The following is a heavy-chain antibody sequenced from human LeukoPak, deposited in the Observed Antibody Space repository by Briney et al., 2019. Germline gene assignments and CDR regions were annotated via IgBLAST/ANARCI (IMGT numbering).Heavy chain of an antibody. J-gene: IGHJ4*02. V-gene: IGHV3-7*01. CDR1: GFTFSSYW. CDR3: VKEGVEYSYSYGDY. CDR2: IKQDGSEK. D-gene: IGHD3-16*01. Sequence: GGSLRLSCAASGFTFSSYWMSWVRQAPGKGLEWVSNIKQDGSEKYYVDSVKGRFTISRDNAENTLYLQMNNLRPDDTAFYFCVKEGVEYSYSYGDYWGQGTLVTVSS.